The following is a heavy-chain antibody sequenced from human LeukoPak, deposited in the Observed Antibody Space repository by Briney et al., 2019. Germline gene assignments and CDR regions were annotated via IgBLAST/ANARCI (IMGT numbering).Heavy chain of an antibody. Sequence: VASVKVSCKASGYTFISYGISWVRQAPGQGLEWMGWISADNGNTNFAQKLQGRVTMTTDTSTSTAYMELRSLRSDDTAVYYCATTYYYGSGSYYNSYYFDYWGQGTLFTVSS. CDR2: ISADNGNT. D-gene: IGHD3-10*01. CDR3: ATTYYYGSGSYYNSYYFDY. V-gene: IGHV1-18*01. J-gene: IGHJ4*02. CDR1: GYTFISYG.